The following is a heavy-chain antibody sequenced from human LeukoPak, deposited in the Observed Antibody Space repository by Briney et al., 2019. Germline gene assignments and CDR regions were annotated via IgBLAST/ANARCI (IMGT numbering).Heavy chain of an antibody. J-gene: IGHJ6*04. CDR3: ARDRAAARMDV. CDR1: GFTFSSHG. Sequence: GRSLRLSCAASGFTFSSHGMHWVRQAPGKGLEWVAIIWYDGSNKYYADSVKGRFTISRDNSKNTLYLQMNSLRAEDTAVYYCARDRAAARMDVWGKGTTVTVSS. V-gene: IGHV3-33*01. D-gene: IGHD6-13*01. CDR2: IWYDGSNK.